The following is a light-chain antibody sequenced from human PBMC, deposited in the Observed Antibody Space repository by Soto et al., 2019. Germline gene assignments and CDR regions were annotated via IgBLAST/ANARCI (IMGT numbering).Light chain of an antibody. V-gene: IGKV3-20*01. CDR3: QQYGSSPLT. J-gene: IGKJ4*01. CDR2: GAS. Sequence: EIVLTQSPGTLSLSPGERATLSCRASQGVSSSSLAWYQQKPSQTPRLLIYGASSRATGIPDRFSGSGSGTDFTLTISRLEPEDFAVYYCQQYGSSPLTFGGGTKVDIK. CDR1: QGVSSSS.